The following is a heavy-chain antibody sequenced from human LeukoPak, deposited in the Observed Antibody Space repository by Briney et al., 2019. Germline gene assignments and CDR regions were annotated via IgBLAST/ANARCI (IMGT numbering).Heavy chain of an antibody. Sequence: PGGSLRLSCAASGFTFLSYAMSWVRQAPGNGLEWVSTISGSGGSTYYADSVKGRFTISRDNSKNTLYLQMNSLRAEDTAVYYCARGITIFGVITDYFDYWGQGTLVTVSS. CDR1: GFTFLSYA. D-gene: IGHD3-3*01. J-gene: IGHJ4*02. CDR2: ISGSGGST. CDR3: ARGITIFGVITDYFDY. V-gene: IGHV3-23*01.